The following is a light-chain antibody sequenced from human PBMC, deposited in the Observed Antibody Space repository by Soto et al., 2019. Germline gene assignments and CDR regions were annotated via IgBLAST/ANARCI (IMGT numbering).Light chain of an antibody. CDR1: QGVSTW. V-gene: IGKV1D-12*01. Sequence: DIQMTQSPSSVSASVGDRVTITCRASQGVSTWLTWYQQRPGKAPRLLIYAASSLQSGVPSRFSGRGSGTDFTLTISSLQPEDFATYYCQQANNVPWTFGQGTKVDIK. CDR2: AAS. CDR3: QQANNVPWT. J-gene: IGKJ1*01.